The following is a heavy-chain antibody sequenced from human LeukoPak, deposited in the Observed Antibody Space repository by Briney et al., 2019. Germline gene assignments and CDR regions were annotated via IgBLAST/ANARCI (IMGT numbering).Heavy chain of an antibody. CDR2: IYTSGST. CDR1: GGSISSYY. D-gene: IGHD3-10*01. V-gene: IGHV4-4*07. CDR3: AGLYYYGSGSSFDY. Sequence: SETLSLTCTVSGGSISSYYWSWIRQPAGKGLEWIGRIYTSGSTNYNPSLKSRVTMSVDTSKNQFSLKLSSVTAADTAVYYCAGLYYYGSGSSFDYWGQGTLLTVSS. J-gene: IGHJ4*02.